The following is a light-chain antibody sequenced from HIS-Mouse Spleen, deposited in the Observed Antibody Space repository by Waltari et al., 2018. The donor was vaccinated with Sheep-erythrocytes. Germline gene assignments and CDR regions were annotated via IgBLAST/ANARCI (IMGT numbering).Light chain of an antibody. V-gene: IGLV2-23*01. CDR1: RRDVGSSNL. J-gene: IGLJ3*02. Sequence: QSALTQPASVSGSPGQSITIPCTGTRRDVGSSNLVPWYQQHPGKAPKLMIYEGSKRPSGVSNRFSGSKSGNTASLTISGLQAEDEADYYCCSYAGSSTPWVFGGGTKLTVL. CDR2: EGS. CDR3: CSYAGSSTPWV.